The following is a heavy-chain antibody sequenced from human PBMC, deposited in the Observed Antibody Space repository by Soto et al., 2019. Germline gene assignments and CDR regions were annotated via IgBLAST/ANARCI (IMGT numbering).Heavy chain of an antibody. CDR1: GGSISSGDYY. Sequence: QVQLQESGPGLVKPSQTLSLTCTVSGGSISSGDYYWSWIRQPPGKGLEWIGYIYHSGNTYYTPSLKSRVTIAADTSKNQFSLKLSSVTAADTAVYYCARERPDGARLDPWGQGTLVTVSS. D-gene: IGHD6-6*01. J-gene: IGHJ5*02. CDR2: IYHSGNT. CDR3: ARERPDGARLDP. V-gene: IGHV4-30-4*01.